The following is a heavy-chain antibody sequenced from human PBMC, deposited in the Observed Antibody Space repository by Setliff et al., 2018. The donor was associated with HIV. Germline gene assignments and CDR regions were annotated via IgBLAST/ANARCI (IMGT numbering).Heavy chain of an antibody. J-gene: IGHJ4*02. CDR3: AREVAFGVVI. V-gene: IGHV4-4*02. D-gene: IGHD3-3*01. Sequence: PSETLSLTCAVSGVSISDNNWWSWVRQPPGRGLEWIGEVYHTGSTNYNPSLKSRVITSIDKSKNQFSLKIDSVTAADTAVYYCAREVAFGVVIWGQGTLVTVSS. CDR2: VYHTGST. CDR1: GVSISDNNW.